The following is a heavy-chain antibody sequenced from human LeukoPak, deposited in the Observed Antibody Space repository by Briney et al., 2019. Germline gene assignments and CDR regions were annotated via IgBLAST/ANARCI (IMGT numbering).Heavy chain of an antibody. J-gene: IGHJ4*02. CDR2: IKQDGSEK. D-gene: IGHD3-22*01. Sequence: GGSLRLSCAASGFTFSSYWMSWVRQAPGKGLEGVANIKQDGSEKYYVDSVKGRFTISRDNAKNSLYLQMNSLRAEDTAVYYCARVAYDSSGYYFQYYFDYWGQGTLVTVSS. CDR3: ARVAYDSSGYYFQYYFDY. CDR1: GFTFSSYW. V-gene: IGHV3-7*01.